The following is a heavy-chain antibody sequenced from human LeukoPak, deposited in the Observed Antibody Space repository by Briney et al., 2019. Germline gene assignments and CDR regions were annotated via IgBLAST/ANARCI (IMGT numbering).Heavy chain of an antibody. J-gene: IGHJ4*02. V-gene: IGHV4-39*01. CDR1: GGSIRSSYYY. CDR3: ASHQMATITSFDY. CDR2: IYDSGST. Sequence: KPSETLSLTCTVSGGSIRSSYYYWGWIRQPPGKGLEWIGSIYDSGSTYYNPSLKSRVTISVDTSKNQFSLKLNSVTAADTAVYYCASHQMATITSFDYWGQGTLVTVSS. D-gene: IGHD5-24*01.